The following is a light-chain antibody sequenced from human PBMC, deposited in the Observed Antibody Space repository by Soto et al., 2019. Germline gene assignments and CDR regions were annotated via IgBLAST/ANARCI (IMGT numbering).Light chain of an antibody. CDR1: SSDVGSFNR. Sequence: QSALTQPPSVSGSPGQSVAISCTGTSSDVGSFNRVSWYQQSPGTAPKLIISDVNNRPSGVPDRFSGSKSGNAASLTISGLQAEDESDYYCSSFTSSDTDVFGTGTKLTVL. J-gene: IGLJ1*01. V-gene: IGLV2-18*02. CDR2: DVN. CDR3: SSFTSSDTDV.